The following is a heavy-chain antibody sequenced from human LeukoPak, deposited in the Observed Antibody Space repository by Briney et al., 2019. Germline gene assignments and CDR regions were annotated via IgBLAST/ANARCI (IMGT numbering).Heavy chain of an antibody. CDR1: GFTFSSYA. J-gene: IGHJ4*02. CDR2: ISYDGSNK. Sequence: GGSLRLSCAASGFTFSSYAMHWVRQAPGKGLEWVAVISYDGSNKYYADSVKGRFTISRDNSKNTLYLQMNSLRAEDTAVYYCARDRGYYDSSGYGDYWGQGTLVTVSS. V-gene: IGHV3-30-3*01. D-gene: IGHD3-22*01. CDR3: ARDRGYYDSSGYGDY.